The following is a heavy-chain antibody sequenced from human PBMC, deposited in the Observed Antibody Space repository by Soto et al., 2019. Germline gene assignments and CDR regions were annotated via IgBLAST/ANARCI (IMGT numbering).Heavy chain of an antibody. CDR2: ISWNSGSI. CDR1: GFTFDDYA. D-gene: IGHD3-16*02. V-gene: IGHV3-9*01. CDR3: AKDSGLSFMITFGGVIAPGYFDY. Sequence: GGSLRLSCAASGFTFDDYAMHWVRQAPGKGLEWVSGISWNSGSIGYADSVKGRFTISRDNAKNSLYLQMNSLRAEDTALYYCAKDSGLSFMITFGGVIAPGYFDYWGQGTLVTVSS. J-gene: IGHJ4*02.